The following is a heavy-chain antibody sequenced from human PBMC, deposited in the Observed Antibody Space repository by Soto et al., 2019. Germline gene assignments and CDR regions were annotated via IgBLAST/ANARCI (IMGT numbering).Heavy chain of an antibody. CDR3: AKGLRVVVVTATIDY. V-gene: IGHV3-30*18. Sequence: QVQLVESGGGVVQPGRSLRLSCAASGFSFSSYGMRWVRQAPGKGLEWVAVISYDGSNKYYADSVKGRFTISRDNSKNTLYLQMNSLRAEDTAVYYCAKGLRVVVVTATIDYWGQGTLVTVSS. CDR2: ISYDGSNK. J-gene: IGHJ4*02. D-gene: IGHD2-21*02. CDR1: GFSFSSYG.